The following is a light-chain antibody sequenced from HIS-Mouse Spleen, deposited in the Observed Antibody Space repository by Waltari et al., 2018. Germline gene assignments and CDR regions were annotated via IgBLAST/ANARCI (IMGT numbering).Light chain of an antibody. CDR3: QQYNSYSYT. CDR1: QSISSW. V-gene: IGKV1-5*03. J-gene: IGKJ2*01. CDR2: KAS. Sequence: DIQMTQSPSTLSASVGDRVTITCRASQSISSWLAWYQQKPGKAPMLLIYKASSLESGVPSRFSGSGSGTEFTLTISSLQPDDFATYYCQQYNSYSYTFGQGTKLEIK.